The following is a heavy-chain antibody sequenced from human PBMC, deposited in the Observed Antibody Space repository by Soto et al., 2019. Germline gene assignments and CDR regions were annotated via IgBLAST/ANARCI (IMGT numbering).Heavy chain of an antibody. CDR1: GFSLSTRDVG. D-gene: IGHD3-16*01. J-gene: IGHJ4*02. V-gene: IGHV2-5*02. Sequence: QITLNESGPTLVKPTQTLTLTCTFSGFSLSTRDVGVGWIRQPPGKALEWLGVIYWDDDKSYSPSLKSRLTITKDTSKNQVVLRMTKMDPVDTATYYRAHCRGGAASFWGQGTLVTVSS. CDR3: AHCRGGAASF. CDR2: IYWDDDK.